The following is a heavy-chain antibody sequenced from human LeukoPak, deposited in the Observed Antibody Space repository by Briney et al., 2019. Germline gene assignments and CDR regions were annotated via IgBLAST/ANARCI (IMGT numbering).Heavy chain of an antibody. V-gene: IGHV3-7*01. D-gene: IGHD3-22*01. Sequence: GKSLRLSCGASGITFNSYGMHWVRQAPGKGLEWVANIRHDGSETYYVDSLRGRFTISRDNAKNLVYLQMSSLRAEDTAIYYCARDETYDYESNGYLDFWGQGTVVTVSS. J-gene: IGHJ4*02. CDR2: IRHDGSET. CDR1: GITFNSYG. CDR3: ARDETYDYESNGYLDF.